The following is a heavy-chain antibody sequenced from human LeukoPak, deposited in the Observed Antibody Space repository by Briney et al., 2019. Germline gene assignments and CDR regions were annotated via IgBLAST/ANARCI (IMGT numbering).Heavy chain of an antibody. V-gene: IGHV3-23*01. J-gene: IGHJ4*02. CDR2: ISSSGDMS. CDR3: AKAKGDSIYYPIDF. Sequence: GGSLRLSCAASGFTFSSYAMSWVRQAPGKGLEWVSSISSSGDMSTHADSVKGRFTISRDNSKNTLFLQTNSLRAEDTAVYYCAKAKGDSIYYPIDFWGQGTLVTVSS. CDR1: GFTFSSYA. D-gene: IGHD2-15*01.